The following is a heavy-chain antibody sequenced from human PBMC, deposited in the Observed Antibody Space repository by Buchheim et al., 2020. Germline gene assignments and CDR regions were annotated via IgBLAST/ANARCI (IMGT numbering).Heavy chain of an antibody. CDR1: GFTFSSYG. D-gene: IGHD3-3*01. V-gene: IGHV3-30*18. J-gene: IGHJ6*02. Sequence: QVQLVESGGGVVQPGRSLRLSCAASGFTFSSYGMHWVRQAPGKGLEWVAVISYDGSNKYYADSVKGRFTISRDNSKNTLYLQMNSLRAEDTAVYYCAKGARFLEWLMGWGNYYYGMDVWGQGTT. CDR2: ISYDGSNK. CDR3: AKGARFLEWLMGWGNYYYGMDV.